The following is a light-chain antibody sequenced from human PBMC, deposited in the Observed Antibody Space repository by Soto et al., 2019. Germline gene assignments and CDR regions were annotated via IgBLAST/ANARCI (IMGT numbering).Light chain of an antibody. V-gene: IGLV2-8*01. Sequence: QSVLTQPPSASGSPGQSVTISCTGTSSDVGSYNYVSWYQQHPGKAPKLMIYEVIKRPSGVPDRFSGSKSGNTASLTVSGLQAEDDADYYCSSYAGNNNLVFGGGTKVTVL. CDR2: EVI. CDR3: SSYAGNNNLV. J-gene: IGLJ2*01. CDR1: SSDVGSYNY.